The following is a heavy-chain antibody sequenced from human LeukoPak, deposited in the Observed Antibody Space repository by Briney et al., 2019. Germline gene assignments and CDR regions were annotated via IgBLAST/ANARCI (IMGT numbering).Heavy chain of an antibody. D-gene: IGHD6-19*01. J-gene: IGHJ4*02. CDR1: GGSISSSSYY. CDR2: IYYSGST. Sequence: SSETLSLTCTVSGGSISSSSYYWGWIRQPPGKGLEWIGSIYYSGSTYYSPSLKSRVTISVDTSKNQFSLKVTSVTAADTAVYYCARSYHAYHSAWYFEYWGQGTLVTVSS. CDR3: ARSYHAYHSAWYFEY. V-gene: IGHV4-39*07.